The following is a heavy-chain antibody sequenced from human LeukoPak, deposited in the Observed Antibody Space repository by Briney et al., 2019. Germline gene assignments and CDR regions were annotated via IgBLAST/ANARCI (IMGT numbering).Heavy chain of an antibody. J-gene: IGHJ4*02. D-gene: IGHD3-3*02. CDR3: AKANGAIFGVAGYFDY. CDR1: GFTFNSYG. CDR2: IRYDGNNK. Sequence: GGSLRLSCAASGFTFNSYGMNWVRQAPGKGLEWVAFIRYDGNNKYYADSVKGRFTISRDNSKNTLYLQMNSLRAEDTAVYYCAKANGAIFGVAGYFDYWGQGTLVTVSS. V-gene: IGHV3-30*02.